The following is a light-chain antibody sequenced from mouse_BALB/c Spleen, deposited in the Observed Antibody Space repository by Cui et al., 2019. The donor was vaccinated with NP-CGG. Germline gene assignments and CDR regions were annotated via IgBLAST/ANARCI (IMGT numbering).Light chain of an antibody. CDR3: ALWYSNHWV. V-gene: IGLV1*01. CDR2: GTN. CDR1: TGSVTTSNY. J-gene: IGLJ1*01. Sequence: QAVVTQESALTTSHGETVTLTCRSRTGSVTTSNYANWVQEKPDHLFTGLIGGTNNRVPGVSARFSGSLIGGKAALTITGAQTEDEAIYFCALWYSNHWVFGGGTKLTVL.